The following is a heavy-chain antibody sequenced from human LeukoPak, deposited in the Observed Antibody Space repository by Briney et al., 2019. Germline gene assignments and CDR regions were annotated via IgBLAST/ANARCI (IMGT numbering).Heavy chain of an antibody. V-gene: IGHV1-69*05. D-gene: IGHD1/OR15-1a*01. CDR2: IIPIFGTA. Sequence: SVKVSCKASGGTFSSYAISWVRQAPGQGLEWMGRIIPIFGTANYAQKFQGRVTITTDESTSTAYMELSSLRSEDTAVYYCVRDGGITGTDYWGQGTLVTVSS. CDR1: GGTFSSYA. CDR3: VRDGGITGTDY. J-gene: IGHJ4*02.